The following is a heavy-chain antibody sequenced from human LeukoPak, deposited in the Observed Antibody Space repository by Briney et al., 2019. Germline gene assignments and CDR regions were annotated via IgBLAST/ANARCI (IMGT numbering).Heavy chain of an antibody. CDR3: ARRITIFGVVFDY. V-gene: IGHV4-39*01. D-gene: IGHD3-3*01. J-gene: IGHJ4*02. Sequence: PSETLSLTCTVSGASISSSSYYWGWIRQPPGKGLGWIGSIYYSGSTDYNPSLKSRVTISVEKSKNQYSLKLSSRTPADTAVYYCARRITIFGVVFDYWGQGTLVTVSS. CDR2: IYYSGST. CDR1: GASISSSSYY.